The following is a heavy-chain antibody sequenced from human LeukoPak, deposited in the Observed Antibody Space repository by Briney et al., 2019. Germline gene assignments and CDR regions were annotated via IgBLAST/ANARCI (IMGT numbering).Heavy chain of an antibody. V-gene: IGHV4-34*01. Sequence: SETLSLTCAVYGGSFSGYYWSWIRQPPGKGLEWIGEINHSGSTNYNPSLKSRVTISVDKSKNQFSLTLNSVTAADTAVYYCARDPPERCSSTSCYTDYWGQGTLVTVSS. CDR2: INHSGST. CDR1: GGSFSGYY. J-gene: IGHJ4*02. D-gene: IGHD2-2*02. CDR3: ARDPPERCSSTSCYTDY.